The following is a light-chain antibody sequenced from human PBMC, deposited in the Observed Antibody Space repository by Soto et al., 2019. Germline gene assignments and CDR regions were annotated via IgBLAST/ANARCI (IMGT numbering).Light chain of an antibody. J-gene: IGLJ1*01. CDR1: SSDVGSYNL. Sequence: QSALTQPASVSGSPGQSITISCTGTSSDVGSYNLVSWYQQHPGKAPKLMIYEVSKRPSGVSNRFSGSKSGNTASLTISGLQAEDEADYDCCSYAGSSTLYVFGTGTRSPS. CDR2: EVS. CDR3: CSYAGSSTLYV. V-gene: IGLV2-23*02.